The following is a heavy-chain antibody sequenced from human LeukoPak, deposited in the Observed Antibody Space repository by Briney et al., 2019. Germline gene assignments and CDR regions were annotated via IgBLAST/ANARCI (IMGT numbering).Heavy chain of an antibody. J-gene: IGHJ4*02. Sequence: GGSLRLSCAAFGFTFSSYAIHWVRQAPGKGLEWVAVISYDGSNNFYADSVMGRFTISRDNSKNTLYLQMNSLRRGDTAVYFCARQFGSYYGDYFDYWGQGTLVTVSS. D-gene: IGHD1-26*01. CDR3: ARQFGSYYGDYFDY. V-gene: IGHV3-30-3*01. CDR1: GFTFSSYA. CDR2: ISYDGSNN.